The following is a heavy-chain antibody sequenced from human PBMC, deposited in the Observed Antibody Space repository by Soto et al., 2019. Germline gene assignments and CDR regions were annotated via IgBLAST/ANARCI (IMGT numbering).Heavy chain of an antibody. Sequence: QLQLQESGPGVVKPSETLSLTCTVTGGSIFSSSSLWVWVRQSPGKGLEWLGQIFYTGTTYYNPSLGSRITMSVDSSNSLFSLRLSSVTAADTALYYCARLGGFTEFTGPWYKHEQWGRGILVTVSS. CDR2: IFYTGTT. J-gene: IGHJ4*02. CDR3: ARLGGFTEFTGPWYKHEQ. D-gene: IGHD1-1*01. V-gene: IGHV4-39*02. CDR1: GGSIFSSSSL.